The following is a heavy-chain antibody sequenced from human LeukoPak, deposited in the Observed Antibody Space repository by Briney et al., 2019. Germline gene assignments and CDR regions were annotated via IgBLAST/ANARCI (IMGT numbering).Heavy chain of an antibody. D-gene: IGHD2-2*01. CDR1: GFTFSSYA. J-gene: IGHJ5*02. CDR2: ISYDGSNK. V-gene: IGHV3-30-3*01. Sequence: PGGSLRLSCAASGFTFSSYAMHWVRQAPGKGLEWVAVISYDGSNKYYADSVKGRFTISRDNSKNTLYLQMSSLRAEDTAVYYCARVLGYQLLSSWFDPWGQGTLVTVSS. CDR3: ARVLGYQLLSSWFDP.